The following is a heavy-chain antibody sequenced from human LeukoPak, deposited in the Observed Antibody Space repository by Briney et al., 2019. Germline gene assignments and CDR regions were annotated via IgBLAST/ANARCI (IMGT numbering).Heavy chain of an antibody. J-gene: IGHJ1*01. D-gene: IGHD6-13*01. CDR3: ARLPGIAAV. Sequence: PSETLSLTCTVSGGSTSRYYWSWIRQPPGKSLEWIGYIYYSGTPTYNPSLKSRAPLSIATSKNQFSLNLSSVPAADTAVYYCARLPGIAAVWGQGTRVIVSS. CDR2: IYYSGTP. CDR1: GGSTSRYY. V-gene: IGHV4-59*08.